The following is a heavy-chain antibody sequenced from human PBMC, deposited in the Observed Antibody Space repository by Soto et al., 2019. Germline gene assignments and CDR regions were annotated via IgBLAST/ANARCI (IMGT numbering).Heavy chain of an antibody. CDR2: ISGSGGRS. CDR3: AKAYFVWSSEQPYYFDY. Sequence: EVQLLDSGGGLVQPGGSLRLSCAASGFTFSNYAMTWVRQGPGKGLEWVSGISGSGGRSYYADSVKGRFTISRDNSKSTLYVLMNSRRAEDTAVYYCAKAYFVWSSEQPYYFDYWGQGTLVTVSS. V-gene: IGHV3-23*01. CDR1: GFTFSNYA. D-gene: IGHD3-16*01. J-gene: IGHJ4*02.